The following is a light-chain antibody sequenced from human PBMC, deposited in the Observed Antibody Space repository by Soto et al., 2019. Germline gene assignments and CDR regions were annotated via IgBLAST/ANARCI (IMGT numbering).Light chain of an antibody. V-gene: IGKV3-11*01. J-gene: IGKJ2*02. CDR2: DAS. Sequence: EIVLTQSPATLSLSPGERATLSCRASQSVSSYLAWYQQKPGQAPRLLIHDASNRATGIPTRFSGSGSGTDFSLTINSLEPEDFALYSCQERSSCSRGTFGQGTKLEVK. CDR1: QSVSSY. CDR3: QERSSCSRGT.